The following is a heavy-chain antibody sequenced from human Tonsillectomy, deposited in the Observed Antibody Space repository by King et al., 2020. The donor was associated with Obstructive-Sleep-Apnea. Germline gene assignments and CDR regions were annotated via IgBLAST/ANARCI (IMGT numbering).Heavy chain of an antibody. D-gene: IGHD6-19*01. V-gene: IGHV3-43D*03. CDR2: ISWNGGST. CDR3: AKAVKQWLARGGGHFDY. J-gene: IGHJ4*02. Sequence: VQLVESGGVVVQPGGSLRLSCAASGFTFDDYAMHWVRQAPGKGLEWVSFISWNGGSTYYADSVKGRFTISRDNSKNSLYLQMNSLRPEDIALYYCAKAVKQWLARGGGHFDYWGQGTLVTVSS. CDR1: GFTFDDYA.